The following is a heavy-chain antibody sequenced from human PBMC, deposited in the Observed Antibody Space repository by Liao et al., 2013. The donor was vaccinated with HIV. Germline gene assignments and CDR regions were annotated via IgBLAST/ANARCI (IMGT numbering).Heavy chain of an antibody. Sequence: QLQLQESGPGLVKPSETLSLTCTVSGGSISSSSYFWGWIRQPPGKGLEWIGSIYYTGSTYYNPSLKSRVTISVDTSKNQFSLKLSSVTAADTAVYYCARDNWDFSCSSTSCYWGNYFDYWGQGTLVTISS. D-gene: IGHD2-2*01. J-gene: IGHJ4*02. CDR3: ARDNWDFSCSSTSCYWGNYFDY. CDR1: GGSISSSSYF. V-gene: IGHV4-39*07. CDR2: IYYTGST.